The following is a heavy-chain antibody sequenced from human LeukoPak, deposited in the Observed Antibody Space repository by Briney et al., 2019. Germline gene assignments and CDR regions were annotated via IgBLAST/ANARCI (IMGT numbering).Heavy chain of an antibody. CDR3: ARVGATVTTRGWFDP. CDR2: ISAYNGNT. D-gene: IGHD4-17*01. CDR1: GYTFTGYY. Sequence: EASVKVSCKASGYTFTGYYMHWVRQAPGQGLEWMGWISAYNGNTNYAQKLQGRVTMTTDTSTSTAYMELRSLRSDDTAVYYCARVGATVTTRGWFDPWGQGTLVTVSS. V-gene: IGHV1-18*04. J-gene: IGHJ5*02.